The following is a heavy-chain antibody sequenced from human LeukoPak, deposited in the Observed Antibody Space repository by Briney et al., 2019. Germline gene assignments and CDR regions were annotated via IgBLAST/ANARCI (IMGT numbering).Heavy chain of an antibody. CDR1: GGSISSYY. J-gene: IGHJ4*02. D-gene: IGHD5-18*01. CDR2: IYTSGST. V-gene: IGHV4-4*07. Sequence: SETLSLTCTVSGGSISSYYWSWIRQPAGKGLEWIGRIYTSGSTNYNPSLKSRVTISVDTSKNEFSLKLSSVTAADTAVYYCARMAMVISAFDHWGQGTLVTVSS. CDR3: ARMAMVISAFDH.